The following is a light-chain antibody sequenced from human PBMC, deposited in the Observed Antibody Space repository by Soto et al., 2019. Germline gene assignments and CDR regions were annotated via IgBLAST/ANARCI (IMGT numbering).Light chain of an antibody. Sequence: EIVLTQSPGTLSLSPGEGATLSCRASQSVSSNSLAWYQQKPGQAPRLLIYGASSRATGIPDRFSGSGSGTDFTLTISRLEPEDFAVYFCQHYGNSPPLTFGGGTKVEIK. CDR1: QSVSSNS. CDR3: QHYGNSPPLT. CDR2: GAS. J-gene: IGKJ4*01. V-gene: IGKV3-20*01.